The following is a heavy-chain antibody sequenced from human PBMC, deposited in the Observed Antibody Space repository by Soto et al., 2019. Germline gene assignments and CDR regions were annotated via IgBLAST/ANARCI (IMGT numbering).Heavy chain of an antibody. J-gene: IGHJ6*02. CDR2: IFYSGST. CDR1: GGSISSGGYY. CDR3: AKSLPGPGVEPAAYGMDV. V-gene: IGHV4-31*03. Sequence: SETLSLTCTVSGGSISSGGYYWSWIRQHPGKGLEWIGYIFYSGSTYYNPSLKSRVTISVGKSNNQFSLKLNSVTAADTAVYYCAKSLPGPGVEPAAYGMDVWGQGTTVTVSS. D-gene: IGHD2-2*01.